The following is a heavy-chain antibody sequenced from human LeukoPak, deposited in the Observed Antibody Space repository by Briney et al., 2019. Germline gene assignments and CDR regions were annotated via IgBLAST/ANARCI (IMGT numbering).Heavy chain of an antibody. CDR1: GFTFSSYW. CDR3: ARGGIAVVPDY. CDR2: IKQDGSEK. V-gene: IGHV3-7*01. D-gene: IGHD6-19*01. J-gene: IGHJ4*02. Sequence: GGSLGLSCAASGFTFSSYWMSWVRQAPGKGLEWVANIKQDGSEKYYVDSLKGRFTISRDNAKNSLYLQMNSLRAEDTAVYYCARGGIAVVPDYWGQGTLVTVSS.